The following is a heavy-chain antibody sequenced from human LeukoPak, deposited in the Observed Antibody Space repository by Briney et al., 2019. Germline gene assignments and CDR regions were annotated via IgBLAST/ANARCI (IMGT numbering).Heavy chain of an antibody. Sequence: PGGSLRLSCAASGFTFSTYSMNWVRQAPGKGLEWLSSISSGGMWIYYADSLKGRFTISRDNAKNSLYLQMNSLRAEDTAVYYCARRGQIAVAGSRDAFDIWGQGTMVTVSS. D-gene: IGHD6-19*01. CDR1: GFTFSTYS. CDR2: ISSGGMWI. V-gene: IGHV3-21*01. J-gene: IGHJ3*02. CDR3: ARRGQIAVAGSRDAFDI.